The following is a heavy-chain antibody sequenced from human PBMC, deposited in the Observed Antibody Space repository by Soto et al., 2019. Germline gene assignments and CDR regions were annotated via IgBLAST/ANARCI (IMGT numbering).Heavy chain of an antibody. CDR3: AKRQDEGWGHINLMDV. J-gene: IGHJ6*02. CDR2: ISYDGSNK. D-gene: IGHD3-16*01. CDR1: GFTFSSYG. V-gene: IGHV3-30*18. Sequence: QVQLVESGGGVVQPGRALRLSCAASGFTFSSYGMHWVRQAPGKGLEWVAVISYDGSNKYYADSVKGRFTISRDNSKNTLYLQMNSLRAEDTTVYYCAKRQDEGWGHINLMDVWGQGTTVTVSS.